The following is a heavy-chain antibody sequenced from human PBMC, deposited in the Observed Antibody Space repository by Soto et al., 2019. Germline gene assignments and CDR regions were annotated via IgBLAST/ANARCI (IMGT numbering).Heavy chain of an antibody. CDR1: GGSISSGDYY. CDR3: AREPTLYGDHRYFDL. D-gene: IGHD4-17*01. J-gene: IGHJ2*01. CDR2: IYYSGST. V-gene: IGHV4-30-4*01. Sequence: QVQLQESGPGLVKPSQTLSLTCTVSGGSISSGDYYWSWIRQPPGKGLEWIGYIYYSGSTYYNPSLKSRVNIPVDTSKNQCSLKLSSVTAADTAVYYCAREPTLYGDHRYFDLWGRGTLVTVSS.